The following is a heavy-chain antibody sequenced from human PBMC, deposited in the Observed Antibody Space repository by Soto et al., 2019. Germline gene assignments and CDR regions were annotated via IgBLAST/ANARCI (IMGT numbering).Heavy chain of an antibody. D-gene: IGHD2-8*01. J-gene: IGHJ4*02. V-gene: IGHV3-21*02. Sequence: EVLLVESGGALVKPGGSLRLSCAASGFSFSNYSMNWFRQAPGKGLEWVSSISRLSSFIYYADSVKGRFTISRDNAKNSLYLQMNSLRAEDTAVYYCARDEGYCSNGVCSVGVDCWGQGTLVTVSS. CDR1: GFSFSNYS. CDR2: ISRLSSFI. CDR3: ARDEGYCSNGVCSVGVDC.